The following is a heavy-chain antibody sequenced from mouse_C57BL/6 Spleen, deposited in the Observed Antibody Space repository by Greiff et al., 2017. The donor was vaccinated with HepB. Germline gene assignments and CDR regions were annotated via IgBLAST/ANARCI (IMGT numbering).Heavy chain of an antibody. V-gene: IGHV1-54*01. CDR1: GYAFTNYL. CDR3: ARLYGTPGAMDY. Sequence: QVQLQQSGAELVRPGTSVKVSCKASGYAFTNYLIEWVKQRPGQGLEWIGVINPGSGGTTYNEKFKGKATLTADKSASTAYMQLSSLTSEESAVDFCARLYGTPGAMDYWGQGTSVTVSS. D-gene: IGHD1-1*01. CDR2: INPGSGGT. J-gene: IGHJ4*01.